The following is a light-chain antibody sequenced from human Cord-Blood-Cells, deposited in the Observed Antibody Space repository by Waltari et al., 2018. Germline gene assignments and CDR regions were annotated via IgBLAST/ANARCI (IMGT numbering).Light chain of an antibody. V-gene: IGLV2-14*01. CDR3: SSYTSSSTPNV. J-gene: IGLJ1*01. Sequence: QSALTPPASVSGSPGQSITISCTGTSSDVGGYNYVSWYQQHPGKAPKLMIYEFSNRPSGVSNRFSGSKSGNTASLTISGLQAEDEADYYCSSYTSSSTPNVFGTGTKVTVL. CDR2: EFS. CDR1: SSDVGGYNY.